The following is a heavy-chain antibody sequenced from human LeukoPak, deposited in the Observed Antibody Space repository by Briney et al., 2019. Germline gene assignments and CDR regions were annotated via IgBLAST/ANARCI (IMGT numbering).Heavy chain of an antibody. D-gene: IGHD3-10*01. Sequence: ASVKVSCKASGYTFTSYGISWVGQAPGQGLEWMGWISAYNGNTNYAQKLQGRVTITTDTSTSTAYMELRSLRSDDTAVYYCARDLYYYGSGSYPFDYWGQGTLVTVSS. CDR2: ISAYNGNT. V-gene: IGHV1-18*01. J-gene: IGHJ4*02. CDR1: GYTFTSYG. CDR3: ARDLYYYGSGSYPFDY.